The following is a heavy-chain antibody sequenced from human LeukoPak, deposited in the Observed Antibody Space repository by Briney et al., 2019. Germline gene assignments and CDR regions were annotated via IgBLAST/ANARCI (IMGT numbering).Heavy chain of an antibody. Sequence: SETLSLTCTVSGGSLSSYYWSWIRQPPGKGLEWIGYIYYSGSTNYSPSLKSRVTISVDTSKNQFSLKLSSVTAADTAVYYCARIGAHDAFDIWGQGTMVTVSS. J-gene: IGHJ3*02. CDR3: ARIGAHDAFDI. D-gene: IGHD4-17*01. V-gene: IGHV4-59*01. CDR1: GGSLSSYY. CDR2: IYYSGST.